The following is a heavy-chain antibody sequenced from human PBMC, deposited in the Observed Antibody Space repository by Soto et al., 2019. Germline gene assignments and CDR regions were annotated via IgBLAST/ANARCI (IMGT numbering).Heavy chain of an antibody. CDR3: ARARQWLNYYGMDV. V-gene: IGHV3-33*01. J-gene: IGHJ6*02. Sequence: QVQLVESGGGVVQPGRSLRLSCAASGFTFSSYGMHWVRQAPGKGLEWVAVIWNDGSNKYYADSVKGRFTISRDNSKNTLYLQMNSLRAEDTAVYCCARARQWLNYYGMDVWGQGTTVTVSS. CDR2: IWNDGSNK. CDR1: GFTFSSYG. D-gene: IGHD6-19*01.